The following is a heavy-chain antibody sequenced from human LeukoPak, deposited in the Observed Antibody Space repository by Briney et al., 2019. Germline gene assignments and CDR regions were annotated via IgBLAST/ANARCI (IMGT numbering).Heavy chain of an antibody. Sequence: GSSVKVSCKASGYTFTSYYMHGVGQAPAQGLEGMGIINPSGGSTSYAEKFQGRVTMTRDTSTSTVYMELSSLRSEDTAVYYCARDRDSSGYYYKLGAFDIWGQGTMVTVSS. D-gene: IGHD3-22*01. CDR2: INPSGGST. V-gene: IGHV1-46*01. CDR3: ARDRDSSGYYYKLGAFDI. CDR1: GYTFTSYY. J-gene: IGHJ3*02.